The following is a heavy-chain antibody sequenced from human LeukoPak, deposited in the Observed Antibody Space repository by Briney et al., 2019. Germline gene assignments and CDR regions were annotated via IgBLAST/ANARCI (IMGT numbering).Heavy chain of an antibody. CDR2: IYPGDSDT. D-gene: IGHD3-3*01. CDR3: AGRITIFGDGNWFDF. Sequence: RGESLKISCKASGYSFTHYWIGWVRQMPGKGLEWMGIIYPGDSDTKYSPSFQGQVTISADKSISTAYLQWSSLKASDTAMYYCAGRITIFGDGNWFDFWGQGTLVTVSS. V-gene: IGHV5-51*01. J-gene: IGHJ5*01. CDR1: GYSFTHYW.